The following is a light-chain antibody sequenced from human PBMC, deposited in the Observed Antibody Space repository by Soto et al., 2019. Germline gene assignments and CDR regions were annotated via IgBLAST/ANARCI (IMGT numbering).Light chain of an antibody. Sequence: EIVLTQSPGTLSLSPGERVTLSCRASQSVDSSYLAWYQQKPGQAPRLLIYDASSRASGTPDRFTGRGSGTDFTLTISRLEPEDFAVYYCQQYFGSPRTFGQGTKVEIK. V-gene: IGKV3-20*01. CDR2: DAS. J-gene: IGKJ1*01. CDR3: QQYFGSPRT. CDR1: QSVDSSY.